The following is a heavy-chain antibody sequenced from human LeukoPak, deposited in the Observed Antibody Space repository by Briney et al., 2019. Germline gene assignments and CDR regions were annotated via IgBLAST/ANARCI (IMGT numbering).Heavy chain of an antibody. CDR3: AAAAYGSGSYTVDY. J-gene: IGHJ4*02. Sequence: PSETLSLTCSVAGGSISSYYWSWIRQPPGKGLEWIGYIYYRGSTKYNPSLKGRVTISVDTSNNQFSLKLSSVTAADTAVYYCAAAAYGSGSYTVDYWGQGTLVTVSS. CDR1: GGSISSYY. D-gene: IGHD3-10*01. V-gene: IGHV4-59*01. CDR2: IYYRGST.